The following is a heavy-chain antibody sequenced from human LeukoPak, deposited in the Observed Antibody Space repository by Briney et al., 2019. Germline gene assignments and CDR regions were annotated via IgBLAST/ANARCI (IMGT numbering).Heavy chain of an antibody. CDR1: GFSFSDHY. CDR2: IWYDGSNK. J-gene: IGHJ4*02. CDR3: AGDWGAARPDY. V-gene: IGHV3-33*08. D-gene: IGHD6-6*01. Sequence: GGSLRLSCAASGFSFSDHYMSWVRQAPGKGLEWVAVIWYDGSNKYYADSVKGRFTISRDNSKNTLYLQMNSLRAEDTAVYYCAGDWGAARPDYWGQGALVTVSS.